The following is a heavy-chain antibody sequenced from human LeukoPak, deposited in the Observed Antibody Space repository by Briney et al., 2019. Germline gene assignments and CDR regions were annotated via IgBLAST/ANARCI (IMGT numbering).Heavy chain of an antibody. D-gene: IGHD1-26*01. Sequence: GASVTVSFTSSVYTFTINYMHWVRQAPGQGLEWMGWSNPNSGGTNYAQKFQGRVTMTRDTSISTAYMELSRLRSDDTAVYYCARRGSYYHYYYYMDVWGKGTTVTVSS. CDR3: ARRGSYYHYYYYMDV. V-gene: IGHV1-2*02. J-gene: IGHJ6*03. CDR1: VYTFTINY. CDR2: SNPNSGGT.